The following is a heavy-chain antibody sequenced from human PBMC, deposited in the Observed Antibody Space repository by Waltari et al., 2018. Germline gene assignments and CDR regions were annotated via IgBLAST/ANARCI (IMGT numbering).Heavy chain of an antibody. Sequence: EVQLVESGGGSVQPGGSLSLSCSSSGFIFSSPEMNWVRQAPGKGLEWISYITGSGSSIKYADSVKGRFTISRDNAKNSLYLQMNSLRAEDTALYYCATETSVSNYNAIDMWGQGT. V-gene: IGHV3-48*03. D-gene: IGHD2-8*01. CDR3: ATETSVSNYNAIDM. J-gene: IGHJ3*02. CDR1: GFIFSSPE. CDR2: ITGSGSSI.